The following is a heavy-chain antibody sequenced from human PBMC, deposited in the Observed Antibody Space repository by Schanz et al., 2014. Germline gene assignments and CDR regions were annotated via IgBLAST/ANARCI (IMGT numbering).Heavy chain of an antibody. D-gene: IGHD3-10*01. Sequence: VQLVESGGGLVKPGGSLRLSCAASGFTFSSYWMHWVRQAPEKGLEYVSAITKDGRSAYYADSVKGRFTISRDNSMNTVYLQMNSLRSDDAAVYYCARAQGVIRLYYGVDVWGQGTTVTVSS. V-gene: IGHV3-64*04. CDR1: GFTFSSYW. CDR2: ITKDGRSA. CDR3: ARAQGVIRLYYGVDV. J-gene: IGHJ6*02.